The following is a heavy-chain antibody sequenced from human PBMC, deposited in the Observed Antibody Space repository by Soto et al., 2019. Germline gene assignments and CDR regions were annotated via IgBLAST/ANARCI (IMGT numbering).Heavy chain of an antibody. CDR1: GFTFSRYG. D-gene: IGHD1-1*01. CDR3: ARDDAFQNENGFDI. V-gene: IGHV3-33*01. Sequence: ESVGGVVQPGRSLRLSCAASGFTFSRYGFHWVRQAPGKGLEWVAVIVSDGSNKYHADSVEGRFTISRDNSKDTLYLQMNSLRAEDTAVYYCARDDAFQNENGFDIWGQGTMVTVSS. CDR2: IVSDGSNK. J-gene: IGHJ3*02.